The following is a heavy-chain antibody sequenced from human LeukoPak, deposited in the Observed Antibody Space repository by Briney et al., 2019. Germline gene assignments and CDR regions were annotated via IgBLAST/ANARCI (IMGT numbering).Heavy chain of an antibody. J-gene: IGHJ4*02. D-gene: IGHD3-10*01. V-gene: IGHV3-30*02. CDR1: GFTFSSYG. Sequence: GGSLRPSCAASGFTFSSYGMHWVRQAPGKGLEWVAFIRYDGSNKYYADSVKGRFTISRDNSKNTLYLQMNSLRAEDTAVYYCARPRDLLWFGELLTNWGQGTLVTVSS. CDR2: IRYDGSNK. CDR3: ARPRDLLWFGELLTN.